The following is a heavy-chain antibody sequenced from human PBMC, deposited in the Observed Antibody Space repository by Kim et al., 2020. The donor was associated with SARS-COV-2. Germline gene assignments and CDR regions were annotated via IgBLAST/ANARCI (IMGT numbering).Heavy chain of an antibody. D-gene: IGHD5-12*01. J-gene: IGHJ4*02. V-gene: IGHV1-69*01. CDR3: AREFKRGYSGYEGFDY. Sequence: KCQGRVTITADESTGTAYMELSSLRSEDTAVYYCAREFKRGYSGYEGFDYWGQGTLVTVSS.